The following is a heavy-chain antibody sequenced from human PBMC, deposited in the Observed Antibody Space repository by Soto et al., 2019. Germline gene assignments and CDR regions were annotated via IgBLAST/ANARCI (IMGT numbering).Heavy chain of an antibody. CDR2: INPKSGDT. V-gene: IGHV1-2*06. J-gene: IGHJ5*01. CDR1: ACSFRAYF. Sequence: GAAVKLAIRSAACSFRAYFSYGVRQAPGQGLEWVGRINPKSGDTNYAQKFQGRVTMTRDTSISTAYMELSSLRADDTAYDIPGFASWGQGTLVTGSS. CDR3: GFAS. D-gene: IGHD3-9*01.